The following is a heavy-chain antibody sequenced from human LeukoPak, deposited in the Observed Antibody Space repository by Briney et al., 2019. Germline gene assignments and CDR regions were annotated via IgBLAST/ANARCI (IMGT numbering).Heavy chain of an antibody. CDR1: GYTFTSYD. D-gene: IGHD5-18*01. CDR3: ARGQWDSYGSWYFDY. CDR2: MNPNNGKT. J-gene: IGHJ4*02. Sequence: GATVKVSCKASGYTFTSYDINWVRQATGQGLEWMGWMNPNNGKTGYAQKFQGRVTISRDSSTNTAYMELNSLTSEDTAVFYCARGQWDSYGSWYFDYWGQGTLVTLSS. V-gene: IGHV1-8*01.